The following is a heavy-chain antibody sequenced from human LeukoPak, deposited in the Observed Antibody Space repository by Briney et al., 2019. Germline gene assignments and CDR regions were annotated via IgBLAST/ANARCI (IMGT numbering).Heavy chain of an antibody. CDR1: GFTFTSYA. V-gene: IGHV3-30-3*01. D-gene: IGHD2-21*02. Sequence: PGGSLRLSCAASGFTFTSYAMYWVRQALGRGLEWVAQISYDGNNKYYADSVKGRFTISRDNSKNTLSLYMNSLRAEDTSLYYCAKDRAAGVVTTYDSWGQGTLVTVSS. CDR2: ISYDGNNK. J-gene: IGHJ4*02. CDR3: AKDRAAGVVTTYDS.